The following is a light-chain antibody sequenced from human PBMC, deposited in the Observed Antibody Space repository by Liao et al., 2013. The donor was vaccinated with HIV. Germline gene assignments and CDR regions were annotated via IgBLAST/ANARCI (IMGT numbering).Light chain of an antibody. V-gene: IGLV3-1*01. CDR1: KLRGKY. CDR2: LDS. CDR3: QVWDGDFAV. J-gene: IGLJ2*01. Sequence: SYELTQPPSVSVSPAQTASITCSGDKLRGKYASWYQQKPGQSPVLVIYLDSKRPSGIPARFSGSNSGNTATLTITRVEAGDEADYYCQVWDGDFAVFGGGTKLTVL.